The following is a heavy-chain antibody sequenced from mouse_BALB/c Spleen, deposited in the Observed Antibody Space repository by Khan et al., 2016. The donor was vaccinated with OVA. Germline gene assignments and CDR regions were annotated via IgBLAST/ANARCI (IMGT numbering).Heavy chain of an antibody. CDR2: IWSDGST. CDR1: GFSLTNYG. V-gene: IGHV2-6-1*01. J-gene: IGHJ4*01. D-gene: IGHD6-1*01. Sequence: VELVESGPGLVAPSQSLSITCTISGFSLTNYGVHWVRQPPGKGLEWLVVIWSDGSTTYNSALKYRLTISKDNSKSQVFLKMNSLQSEDTAFYFCANQPSDLYNLMDYWVQGTSSTVSS. CDR3: ANQPSDLYNLMDY.